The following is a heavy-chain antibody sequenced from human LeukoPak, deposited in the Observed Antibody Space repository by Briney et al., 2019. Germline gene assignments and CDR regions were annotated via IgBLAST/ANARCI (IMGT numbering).Heavy chain of an antibody. CDR2: ISGSGGST. CDR3: ARPGGRWLQLEGGYFDY. D-gene: IGHD5-24*01. J-gene: IGHJ4*02. CDR1: GFTFSSYA. Sequence: QPGGSLRLSCAASGFTFSSYAMSWVRQAPGKGLEWVSAISGSGGSTYYADSVKGRFTISRDNSKNTLYLQMNSLRAEDTAVYYCARPGGRWLQLEGGYFDYWGQGTLVTVSS. V-gene: IGHV3-23*01.